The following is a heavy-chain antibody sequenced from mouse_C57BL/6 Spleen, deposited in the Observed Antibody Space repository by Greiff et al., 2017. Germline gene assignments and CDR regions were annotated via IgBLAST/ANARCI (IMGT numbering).Heavy chain of an antibody. D-gene: IGHD1-1*01. CDR1: GYSFTGYF. Sequence: EVQLQQSGPELVKPGASVKISCKASGYSFTGYFMNWVMQSHGKSLEWIGRINPYNGDTFYNQKFKGKATLTVDKSSSTAHMELRSLTSEDSAVYYCARRLTNWYFEVWGTGTTVTVSS. J-gene: IGHJ1*03. V-gene: IGHV1-20*01. CDR3: ARRLTNWYFEV. CDR2: INPYNGDT.